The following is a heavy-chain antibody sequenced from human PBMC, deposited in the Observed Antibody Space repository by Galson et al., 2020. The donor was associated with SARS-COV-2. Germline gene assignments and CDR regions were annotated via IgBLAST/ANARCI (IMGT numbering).Heavy chain of an antibody. CDR3: ARDRHARSVAGQYYYYGMDV. CDR1: GLTVSSNH. Sequence: GGSLRLSCVVSGLTVSSNHMTWVRQAPEKGLEWVSIINSGGTTDYADSVKGRFTISRDNTKSTLYLQMNSLRTEDTAVYYCARDRHARSVAGQYYYYGMDVWGQGTTVTVSS. CDR2: INSGGTT. J-gene: IGHJ6*02. V-gene: IGHV3-66*02. D-gene: IGHD6-19*01.